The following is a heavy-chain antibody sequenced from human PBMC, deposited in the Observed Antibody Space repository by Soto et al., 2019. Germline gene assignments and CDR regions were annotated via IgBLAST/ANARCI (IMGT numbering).Heavy chain of an antibody. V-gene: IGHV3-30*18. D-gene: IGHD1-26*01. Sequence: GGSLRLSCAASGFTFSSYGMHWFRQAPGKGLERVAVISYDGSNKYYADSVKGRFTISRDNSKNTLYLQMNSLRAEDTAVYYCAKGSGSLSDYFDYWGQGTLVTVSS. CDR2: ISYDGSNK. J-gene: IGHJ4*02. CDR3: AKGSGSLSDYFDY. CDR1: GFTFSSYG.